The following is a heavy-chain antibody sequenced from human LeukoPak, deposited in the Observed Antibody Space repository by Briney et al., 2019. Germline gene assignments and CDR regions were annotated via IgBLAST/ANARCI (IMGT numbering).Heavy chain of an antibody. CDR1: GLSIADYT. Sequence: GGSLRLSCEASGLSIADYTMHWVRQVPGKGLEWVSLISWDGVNTYYADSVKGRFTVSRDNSHNSLFLQMNSLRPEDTALYYCAKAADSSGYLPPTADFWGQGTLVTVSS. D-gene: IGHD3-22*01. J-gene: IGHJ4*02. CDR2: ISWDGVNT. CDR3: AKAADSSGYLPPTADF. V-gene: IGHV3-43D*03.